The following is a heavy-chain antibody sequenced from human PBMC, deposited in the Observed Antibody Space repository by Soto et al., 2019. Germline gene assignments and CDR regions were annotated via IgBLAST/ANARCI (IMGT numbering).Heavy chain of an antibody. D-gene: IGHD3-3*01. CDR1: GFTFSSYA. J-gene: IGHJ5*02. V-gene: IGHV3-23*01. CDR2: ISGSGGST. CDR3: AKDHGDFWSGYLSP. Sequence: GGSLILSCAASGFTFSSYAMSWVRQAPGKGLEWVSAISGSGGSTYYADSVKGRFTISRDNSKNTLYLQMNSLRAEDTAVYYCAKDHGDFWSGYLSPWGQGTLVTVSS.